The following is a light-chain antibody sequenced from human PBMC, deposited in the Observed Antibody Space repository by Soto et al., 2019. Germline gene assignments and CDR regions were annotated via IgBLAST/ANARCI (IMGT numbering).Light chain of an antibody. V-gene: IGKV1-39*01. CDR3: QQSYCPPIT. CDR2: AAS. Sequence: DSKTTQCPSSVSASVGDRETIPCRASQSISSYLNLYQQKPGKAPKLLIYAASSLQSGVPSRFSGSGSGTDFTLTISMLQPEDFVTYCCQQSYCPPITFGGGTKLDIK. J-gene: IGKJ4*01. CDR1: QSISSY.